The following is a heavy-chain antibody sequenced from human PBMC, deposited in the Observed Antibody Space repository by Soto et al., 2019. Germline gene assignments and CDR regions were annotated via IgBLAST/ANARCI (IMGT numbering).Heavy chain of an antibody. CDR2: ISGSGGST. D-gene: IGHD3-9*01. J-gene: IGHJ6*02. CDR1: GFTFSSYA. CDR3: AKESGGILTGYYSGYYYYGMDV. V-gene: IGHV3-23*01. Sequence: GGSLRLSCVASGFTFSSYAMSWVRQAPGKGLEWVSAISGSGGSTYYADSVKGRFTISRDNSKNTLYLQMNSLRAEDTAVYYCAKESGGILTGYYSGYYYYGMDVWGQGTTVTVSS.